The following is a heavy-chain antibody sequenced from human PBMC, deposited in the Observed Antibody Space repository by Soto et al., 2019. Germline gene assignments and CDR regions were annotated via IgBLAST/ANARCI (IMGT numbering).Heavy chain of an antibody. CDR1: GGSISSYY. CDR2: IYYSGST. J-gene: IGHJ4*02. Sequence: QVQLQESGPGLVKPSETLSLTCTVSGGSISSYYWSWIRQPPGKGLEWIGYIYYSGSTNYNPSLKSRVTISVDKSKNQFSLKLSSVTAADTAVYYCARVSPSQGSWYGIDYWGQGTLVTVSS. CDR3: ARVSPSQGSWYGIDY. D-gene: IGHD6-13*01. V-gene: IGHV4-59*01.